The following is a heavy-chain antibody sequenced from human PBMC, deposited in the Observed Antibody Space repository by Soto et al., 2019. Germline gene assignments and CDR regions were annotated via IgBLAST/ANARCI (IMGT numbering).Heavy chain of an antibody. CDR3: AREPGGYYDSSGYLNWFDS. J-gene: IGHJ5*01. Sequence: EVQLVESGGGLVQPGGSLRLSCAASGFTFSSYSMNWVRQAPGKGLEWVSYISSSSSTIYYADSVKGRFTISRGNAKNSLYLQMNRLRDEDTAVYYCAREPGGYYDSSGYLNWFDSWGQGTLGTVSS. CDR1: GFTFSSYS. D-gene: IGHD3-22*01. CDR2: ISSSSSTI. V-gene: IGHV3-48*02.